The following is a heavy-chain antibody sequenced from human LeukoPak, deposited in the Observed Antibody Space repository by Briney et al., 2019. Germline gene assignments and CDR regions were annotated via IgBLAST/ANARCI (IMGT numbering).Heavy chain of an antibody. D-gene: IGHD5-24*01. Sequence: SETLSLTCTVSGGSISSYYWSWIRQPPGKGLEWIGEINHSGSTNYNPSLESRVTISVDTSKNQFSLKLSSVTAADTAVYYCARDGRGLVGYWGQGTLVTVSS. V-gene: IGHV4-34*01. CDR3: ARDGRGLVGY. CDR1: GGSISSYY. CDR2: INHSGST. J-gene: IGHJ4*02.